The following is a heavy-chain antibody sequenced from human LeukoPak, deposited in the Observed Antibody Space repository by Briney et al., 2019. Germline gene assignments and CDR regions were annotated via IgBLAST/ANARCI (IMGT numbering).Heavy chain of an antibody. Sequence: GGPLGLSCAASGFPFSDAWMSWVRQAPGKGLEWVGRIESKTDSGTTEYAAPVKGRFTISRDDSKNTPYLQMNSLKTEDTAVYYCTRDEGDDYFDNWGQGTLVTVSS. V-gene: IGHV3-15*04. CDR3: TRDEGDDYFDN. CDR1: GFPFSDAW. CDR2: IESKTDSGTT. D-gene: IGHD3-16*01. J-gene: IGHJ4*02.